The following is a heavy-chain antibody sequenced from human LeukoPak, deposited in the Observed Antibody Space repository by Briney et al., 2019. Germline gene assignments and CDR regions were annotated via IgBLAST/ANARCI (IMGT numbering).Heavy chain of an antibody. CDR2: ITSSSTTI. Sequence: PGGSLRFSCAASGFTFSTYSMNWVRQAPGKGLEWVSYITSSSTTIYYADSVKGRFTISRDNAKNSLYLQMNSLRAEDTAIYYCARDGATYYYDSSGPTLRAFDIWGQGTMVTVSS. V-gene: IGHV3-48*01. D-gene: IGHD3-22*01. J-gene: IGHJ3*02. CDR1: GFTFSTYS. CDR3: ARDGATYYYDSSGPTLRAFDI.